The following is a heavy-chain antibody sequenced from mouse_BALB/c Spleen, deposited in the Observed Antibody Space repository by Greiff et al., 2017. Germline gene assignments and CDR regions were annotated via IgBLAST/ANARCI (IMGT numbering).Heavy chain of an antibody. Sequence: DVKLVESGGDLVKPGGSLKLSCAASGFTFSSYGMSWVRQTPDKRLEWVATISSGGSYTYYPDSVKGRFTISRDNAKNTLYLQMSSLKSEDTAMYYCARVGNPMDYWGQGTSVTVSS. CDR2: ISSGGSYT. J-gene: IGHJ4*01. V-gene: IGHV5-6*02. CDR3: ARVGNPMDY. CDR1: GFTFSSYG. D-gene: IGHD2-1*01.